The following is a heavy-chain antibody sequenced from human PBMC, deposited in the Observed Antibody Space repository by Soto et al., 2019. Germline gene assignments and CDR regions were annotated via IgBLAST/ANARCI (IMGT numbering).Heavy chain of an antibody. D-gene: IGHD6-13*01. CDR2: IYPGDSDT. CDR1: GYSFTSYW. Sequence: PGESLQISCKGSGYSFTSYWIGCVRQMPGKGLEWMGIIYPGDSDTRYSPSFQGQVTISADKSISTAYLQWSSLKASDTAMYYCARNGLYRTAGTPPYYYYGMEVWGEGTKVTVSS. CDR3: ARNGLYRTAGTPPYYYYGMEV. J-gene: IGHJ6*04. V-gene: IGHV5-51*01.